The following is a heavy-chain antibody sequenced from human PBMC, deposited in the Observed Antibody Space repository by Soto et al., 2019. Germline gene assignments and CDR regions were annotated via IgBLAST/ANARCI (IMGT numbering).Heavy chain of an antibody. CDR2: FYYSGST. CDR3: IRVGVAAPPHFEF. J-gene: IGHJ4*02. CDR1: GDSVTDYY. V-gene: IGHV4-59*02. Sequence: SETLSLTCSVSGDSVTDYYWNWVRQPPGKGLEWLGYFYYSGSTNYHPSLESRASISVDTSKNQFSLKLTSVTAADTAVYYCIRVGVAAPPHFEFWGPGILVTVSS. D-gene: IGHD3-16*01.